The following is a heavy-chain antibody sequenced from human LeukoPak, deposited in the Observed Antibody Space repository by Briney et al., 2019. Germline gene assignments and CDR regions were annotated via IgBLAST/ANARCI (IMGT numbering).Heavy chain of an antibody. Sequence: ASVKVSCKASGYLFTGHYIHWIRQAPGKGPEWMGWINPNSGDTNYAQKFQGRVTMTSDTPISTAYVELRRLTSDDTAVYYCARARVLSGTSSWGQGTLSPSPQ. CDR1: GYLFTGHY. D-gene: IGHD1-26*01. CDR2: INPNSGDT. J-gene: IGHJ4*02. V-gene: IGHV1-2*02. CDR3: ARARVLSGTSS.